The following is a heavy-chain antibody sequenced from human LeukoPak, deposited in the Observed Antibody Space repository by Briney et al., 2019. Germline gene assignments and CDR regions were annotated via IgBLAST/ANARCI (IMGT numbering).Heavy chain of an antibody. CDR3: ADFDWFTPRKNWFDP. D-gene: IGHD3-9*01. Sequence: ASVKVSCKVSGYTLTVLSMHWVRQAPGKGLEWMGGFDPEDGETIYAQKFQGRVTMTEDTSTDTAYMELSSLRSEDTAVYYCADFDWFTPRKNWFDPWGQGTLVTVSS. J-gene: IGHJ5*02. V-gene: IGHV1-24*01. CDR2: FDPEDGET. CDR1: GYTLTVLS.